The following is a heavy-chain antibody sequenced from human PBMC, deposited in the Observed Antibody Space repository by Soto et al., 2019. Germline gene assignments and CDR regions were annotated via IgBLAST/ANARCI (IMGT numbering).Heavy chain of an antibody. CDR3: SKETAYDMDV. Sequence: EVQLVESGGVLVQPGGSLRLSCAASGFDFSNSWIHWVRQGPGKGLVWVSHINSDGSGTTYADSVKGRFTISRDNAKNTVYLQMNSLRAEDTAVYYCSKETAYDMDVWGQGTTVTVSS. J-gene: IGHJ6*02. CDR2: INSDGSGT. V-gene: IGHV3-74*01. CDR1: GFDFSNSW.